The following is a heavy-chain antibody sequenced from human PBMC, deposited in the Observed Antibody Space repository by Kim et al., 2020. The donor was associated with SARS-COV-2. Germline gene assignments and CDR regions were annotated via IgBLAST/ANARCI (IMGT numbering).Heavy chain of an antibody. Sequence: SETLSLTCTVSGGSISSGGYYWSWIRQHPGKGLEWIGYIYYSGSTYYNPSLKSRVTMSVDTTKNQFPLRLSSVTAADTAVYFCASSRRRLKAIDIWGQGTTVTVSS. CDR2: IYYSGST. J-gene: IGHJ3*02. CDR1: GGSISSGGYY. V-gene: IGHV4-31*03. D-gene: IGHD1-1*01. CDR3: ASSRRRLKAIDI.